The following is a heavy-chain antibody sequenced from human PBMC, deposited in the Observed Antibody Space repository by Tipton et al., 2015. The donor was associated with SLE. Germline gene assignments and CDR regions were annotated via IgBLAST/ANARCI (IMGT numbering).Heavy chain of an antibody. CDR1: GHSISSGYY. CDR2: VYSGGRST. CDR3: AKGRDTMVRGIVGLRGYYYCMGV. J-gene: IGHJ6*03. V-gene: IGHV3-23*03. D-gene: IGHD3-10*01. Sequence: LSLTCTVSGHSISSGYYWSWIRQAPGKGLEGVSVVYSGGRSTYFADSVKGRFTIVNSGNTLDLQMNSLRAEDTAVYYCAKGRDTMVRGIVGLRGYYYCMGVWGKGTTVTVSS.